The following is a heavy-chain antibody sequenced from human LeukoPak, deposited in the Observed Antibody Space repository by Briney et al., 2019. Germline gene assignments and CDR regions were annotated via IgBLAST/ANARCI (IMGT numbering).Heavy chain of an antibody. Sequence: SETLSLTCAVYGGSFSGYYWSWIRQPPGKGLEWIGEINHSGSTNYNPSLKSRVTISVDTSKNQFSLKLSSVTAADTAVYYCARLHPYSGTTGDYYFDYRGQGTLVTVSS. V-gene: IGHV4-34*01. CDR3: ARLHPYSGTTGDYYFDY. D-gene: IGHD1-26*01. CDR2: INHSGST. CDR1: GGSFSGYY. J-gene: IGHJ4*02.